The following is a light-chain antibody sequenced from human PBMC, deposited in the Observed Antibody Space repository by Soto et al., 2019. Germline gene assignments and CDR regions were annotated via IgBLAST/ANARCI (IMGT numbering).Light chain of an antibody. CDR2: NTN. Sequence: QTVVTQEPSFSVSPGGTVTLTCGLSSGSVSTSYYPSWYQQTPGQAPRTLIYNTNTRSSGVPGRFSGSILGNKAALTIAGAQADDESDYYCELYMGSGISVFGGGTKLTVL. V-gene: IGLV8-61*01. CDR3: ELYMGSGISV. CDR1: SGSVSTSYY. J-gene: IGLJ3*02.